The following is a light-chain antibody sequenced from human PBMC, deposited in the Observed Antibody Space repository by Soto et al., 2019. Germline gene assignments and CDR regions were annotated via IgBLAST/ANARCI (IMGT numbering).Light chain of an antibody. J-gene: IGKJ1*01. CDR3: QHYSTWLWT. CDR2: GAS. V-gene: IGKV3-15*01. Sequence: EIVMTQSPATLSVSPGERATRSCRASQSVDSKLAWYQQKPGQGPRLLLYGASSRATGIPARFSGSGSGTEFTLTISSLQSEDFAVYYCQHYSTWLWTFGQGTKVEIK. CDR1: QSVDSK.